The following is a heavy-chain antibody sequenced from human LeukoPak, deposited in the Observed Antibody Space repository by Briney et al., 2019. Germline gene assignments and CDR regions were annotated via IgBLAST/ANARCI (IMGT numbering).Heavy chain of an antibody. J-gene: IGHJ4*02. CDR1: GGSISSYY. CDR2: IYYSGST. D-gene: IGHD2-21*02. V-gene: IGHV4-59*01. Sequence: SETLSLXCTVSGGSISSYYWSWIRQPPGKGLEWIGYIYYSGSTNYNPSLKSRVTISVDTSKNQFSLKLSSVTAADTAVYYCASFLCGGDCYVDYWGQGTLVTVSS. CDR3: ASFLCGGDCYVDY.